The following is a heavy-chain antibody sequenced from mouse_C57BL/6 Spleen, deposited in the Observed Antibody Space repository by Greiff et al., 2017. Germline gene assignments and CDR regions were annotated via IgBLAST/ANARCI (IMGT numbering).Heavy chain of an antibody. J-gene: IGHJ3*01. Sequence: EVQGVESGGGLVQPGGSLKLSCAASGFTFSDYYMYWVRQTPEKRLEWVAYISNGGGSTYYPDNVKGRFTISRDNAKNTLYLQMSRLKSEDTAMYYCARPDYDVFAYWGQGTLVTVSA. CDR1: GFTFSDYY. CDR2: ISNGGGST. D-gene: IGHD2-4*01. CDR3: ARPDYDVFAY. V-gene: IGHV5-12*01.